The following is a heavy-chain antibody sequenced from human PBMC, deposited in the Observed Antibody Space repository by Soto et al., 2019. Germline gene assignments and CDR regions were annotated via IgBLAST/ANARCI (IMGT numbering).Heavy chain of an antibody. J-gene: IGHJ4*02. D-gene: IGHD3-3*01. Sequence: PGGSLRLSCAASGFTFSSYGMHWVRQAPGKGLEWVAVISYDGSDKYYADSVKGRFTISRDNSKNTLYLQMNSLRPEDTAVYYCAKDLSGNSLTFGYWGQGTLVTVSS. CDR3: AKDLSGNSLTFGY. CDR2: ISYDGSDK. V-gene: IGHV3-30*18. CDR1: GFTFSSYG.